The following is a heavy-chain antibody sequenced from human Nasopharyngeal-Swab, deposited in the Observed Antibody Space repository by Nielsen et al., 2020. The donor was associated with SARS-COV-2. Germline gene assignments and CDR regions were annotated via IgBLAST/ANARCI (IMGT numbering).Heavy chain of an antibody. V-gene: IGHV4-61*01. Sequence: SETLSLTCTVSGGTVSGGSISSYYWSWIRQPPGKGLEWIGYIYYSGSTNYNPSLKSRVTISVDTSKNQFSLKLSSVTAADTAVYYCASDSGYSSPDAFDIWGQGTMVTVSS. CDR1: GGTVSGGSISSYY. D-gene: IGHD6-13*01. CDR2: IYYSGST. J-gene: IGHJ3*02. CDR3: ASDSGYSSPDAFDI.